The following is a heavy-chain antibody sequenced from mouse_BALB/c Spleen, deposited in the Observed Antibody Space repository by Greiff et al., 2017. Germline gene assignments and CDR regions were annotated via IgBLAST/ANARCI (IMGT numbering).Heavy chain of an antibody. CDR1: GYSITSDYA. Sequence: VQLKESGPGLVKPSQSLSLTCTVTGYSITSDYAWNWIRQFPGNKLEWMGYISYSGSTSYNPSLKSRISITRDTSKNQFFLQLNSVTTEDTATYYCATEGTLFAYWGQGTLVTVSA. CDR3: ATEGTLFAY. V-gene: IGHV3-2*02. CDR2: ISYSGST. D-gene: IGHD2-14*01. J-gene: IGHJ3*01.